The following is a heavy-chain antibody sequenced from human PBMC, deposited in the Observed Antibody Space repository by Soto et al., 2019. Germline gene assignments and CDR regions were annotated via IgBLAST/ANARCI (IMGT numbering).Heavy chain of an antibody. J-gene: IGHJ4*01. CDR3: ARLVGATGDDY. CDR2: INHSGST. V-gene: IGHV4-34*01. D-gene: IGHD1-26*01. CDR1: GGSFSVYY. Sequence: SETLSLTCAFSGGSFSVYYWSWIRQPPGKGLEWIGEINHSGSTNYNPSLKSRVTISVDTSKNQFSLKLSSVTAADTAVYYCARLVGATGDDYWGHGTLVTVSS.